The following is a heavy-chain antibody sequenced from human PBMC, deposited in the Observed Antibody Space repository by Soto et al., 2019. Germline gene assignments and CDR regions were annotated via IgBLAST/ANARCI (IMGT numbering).Heavy chain of an antibody. Sequence: QVQLVQSGAEVKKPGASVKVSCKASGYTFTSYAMHWVRQAPGQRLEWMGWINAGNGNTKYSQKFQGRVTITRDTTASTAYMELSSLRTEDTAVYYCARTLVGATPADYWGQGTLVTVSS. CDR1: GYTFTSYA. CDR3: ARTLVGATPADY. V-gene: IGHV1-3*01. J-gene: IGHJ4*02. D-gene: IGHD1-26*01. CDR2: INAGNGNT.